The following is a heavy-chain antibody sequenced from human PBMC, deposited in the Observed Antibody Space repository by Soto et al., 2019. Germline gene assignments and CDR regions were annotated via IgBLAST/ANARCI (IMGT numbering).Heavy chain of an antibody. CDR1: GYAFTSYH. CDR2: MNPNSGNT. Sequence: QVQLVQSGAEVKKPGASVKVSCKASGYAFTSYHINWVRQATGQGLEWMGWMNPNSGNTGYAQKFQGRVTMTRNASIRTAYMELSSLRSEDTAVYYCARRPDGYYYYGMDVWGQGTTVTVSS. J-gene: IGHJ6*02. V-gene: IGHV1-8*01. CDR3: ARRPDGYYYYGMDV.